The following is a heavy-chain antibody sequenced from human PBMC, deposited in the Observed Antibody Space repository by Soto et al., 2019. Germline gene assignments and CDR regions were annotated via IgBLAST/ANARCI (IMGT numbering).Heavy chain of an antibody. CDR1: GYTFTVYY. J-gene: IGHJ4*02. Sequence: ASVKVSCKGSGYTFTVYYMHWVRQAPGQGLEWMGWINPNSGGTNYAQKFQGWVTMTRDTSISTAYMELSRLRSDDTAVYYCARASKAGDFDYWGQGTLVTVSS. D-gene: IGHD6-13*01. V-gene: IGHV1-2*04. CDR3: ARASKAGDFDY. CDR2: INPNSGGT.